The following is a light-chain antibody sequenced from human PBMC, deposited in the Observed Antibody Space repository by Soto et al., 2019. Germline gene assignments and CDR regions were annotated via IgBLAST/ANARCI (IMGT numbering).Light chain of an antibody. CDR3: QQFNNWPPWT. J-gene: IGKJ1*01. Sequence: TQSLGAVSRTPQERATPARRAIQSVSHNYLAWYQQKRGQAPRFLMYGTSNRATGIPDRFSGSGSGTELTLTISGLQSDDFAVYYCQQFNNWPPWTFG. CDR2: GTS. CDR1: QSVSHNY. V-gene: IGKV3D-15*01.